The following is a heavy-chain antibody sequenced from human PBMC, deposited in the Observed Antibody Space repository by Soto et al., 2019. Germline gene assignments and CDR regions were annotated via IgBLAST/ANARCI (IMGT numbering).Heavy chain of an antibody. CDR3: AKDRGVTRRPYYFDY. Sequence: GGSLRLSCAASGFTFSSYGMHWVRQAPGKGLEWVAVISYDGSNKYYADSVKGRFTISRDNSKNTLYLQMNSLRAEDTAVYYCAKDRGVTRRPYYFDYWGQGTLVTVS. J-gene: IGHJ4*02. D-gene: IGHD3-3*01. CDR2: ISYDGSNK. CDR1: GFTFSSYG. V-gene: IGHV3-30*18.